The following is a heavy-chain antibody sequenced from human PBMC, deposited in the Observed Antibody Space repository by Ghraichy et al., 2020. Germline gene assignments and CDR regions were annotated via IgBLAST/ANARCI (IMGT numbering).Heavy chain of an antibody. Sequence: LSLTCAASGFTVNSNHMSWVRQAPGKGLEWVSVIYSSGSTNYADSVKGRFTISRDNSKNTLYLQMNSLRAEDTAVYYCARRTSIAHYYMDVWGKGTTVTVSS. V-gene: IGHV3-53*01. D-gene: IGHD6-6*01. CDR2: IYSSGST. CDR1: GFTVNSNH. CDR3: ARRTSIAHYYMDV. J-gene: IGHJ6*03.